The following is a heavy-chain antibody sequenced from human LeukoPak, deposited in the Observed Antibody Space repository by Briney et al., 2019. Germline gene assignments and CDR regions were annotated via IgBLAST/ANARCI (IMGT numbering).Heavy chain of an antibody. J-gene: IGHJ4*02. V-gene: IGHV1-46*01. Sequence: ASVKVSCKASGYTFTSYYMHWVRQAPGQGLEWMGIINPSGGSTSYAQKFQGRVTMTRDTSTSTAYMELSSLRSEDTAVYYCASSTSIAAHALDYWGQGTLVTVSS. CDR2: INPSGGST. D-gene: IGHD6-6*01. CDR1: GYTFTSYY. CDR3: ASSTSIAAHALDY.